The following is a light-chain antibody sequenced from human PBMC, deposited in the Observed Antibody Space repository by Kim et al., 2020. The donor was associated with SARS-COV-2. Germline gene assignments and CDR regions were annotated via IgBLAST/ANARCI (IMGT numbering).Light chain of an antibody. V-gene: IGKV1-5*01. Sequence: AVGERVSITCRASQSISTSLAWYQQKPGKAPDLLVRDASTLEDGVPSRFSGSGSGTQFTLTITNLQPDDFATYYCHQYNDYSALTFGGGTKVDIK. CDR3: HQYNDYSALT. J-gene: IGKJ4*01. CDR1: QSISTS. CDR2: DAS.